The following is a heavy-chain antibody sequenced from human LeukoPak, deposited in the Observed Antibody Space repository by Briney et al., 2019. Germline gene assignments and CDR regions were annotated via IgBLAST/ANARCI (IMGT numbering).Heavy chain of an antibody. CDR2: IYYSGST. CDR3: ARDVRGYYYDSSGAWFDP. Sequence: SETLSLTCTVSGGSISSGGYYWSWIRQPPGKGLEWIGYIYYSGSTNYNPSLKSRVTISVDTSKNQFSLKLSSVTAADTAVYYCARDVRGYYYDSSGAWFDPWGQGTLVTVSS. CDR1: GGSISSGGYY. D-gene: IGHD3-22*01. V-gene: IGHV4-61*08. J-gene: IGHJ5*02.